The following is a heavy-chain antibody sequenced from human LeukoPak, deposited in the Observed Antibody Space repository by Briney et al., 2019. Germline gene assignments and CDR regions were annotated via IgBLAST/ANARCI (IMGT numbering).Heavy chain of an antibody. D-gene: IGHD3-22*01. CDR1: GGSISSSSYY. CDR3: ARLGRDYYDSSGYYYFDY. Sequence: PSETLSLTCTVSGGSISSSSYYWGWIRQPPGKGLEWIGSIYYSGSTYYNPSLKSRVTISVDTSKNQFSLKLSSVTAADTAVYYCARLGRDYYDSSGYYYFDYWGQGTLVTVSS. CDR2: IYYSGST. V-gene: IGHV4-39*01. J-gene: IGHJ4*02.